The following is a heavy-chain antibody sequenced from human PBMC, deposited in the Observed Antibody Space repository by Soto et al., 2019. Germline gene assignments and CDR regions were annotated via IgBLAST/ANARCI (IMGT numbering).Heavy chain of an antibody. D-gene: IGHD3-16*02. Sequence: SETLSLTCSVSGGSINSGGHYWGWIRQPPGKGLEWIASIYYSGTTYYNPSLKSRVTISVQDSKNQFSLKLTSLTATDTAVYYCAATYRHFDFWGQGILVTVSS. CDR2: IYYSGTT. V-gene: IGHV4-39*01. J-gene: IGHJ4*02. CDR1: GGSINSGGHY. CDR3: AATYRHFDF.